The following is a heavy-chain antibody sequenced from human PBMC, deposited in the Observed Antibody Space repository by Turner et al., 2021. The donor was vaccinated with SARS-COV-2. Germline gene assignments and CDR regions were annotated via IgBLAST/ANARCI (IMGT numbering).Heavy chain of an antibody. CDR2: IYYRGST. Sequence: QLQLQESGPGLVKPSETLSLTCTVSGGSISSSSYSWGWIRQPPGKGLEWIGSIYYRGSTYYTPSLKSRVSISVDTSKNQFSLRLSSVTAADTAVYYCATPSVSYDSSGYFHFDLWGRGTLVTVSS. V-gene: IGHV4-39*01. D-gene: IGHD3-22*01. J-gene: IGHJ2*01. CDR1: GGSISSSSYS. CDR3: ATPSVSYDSSGYFHFDL.